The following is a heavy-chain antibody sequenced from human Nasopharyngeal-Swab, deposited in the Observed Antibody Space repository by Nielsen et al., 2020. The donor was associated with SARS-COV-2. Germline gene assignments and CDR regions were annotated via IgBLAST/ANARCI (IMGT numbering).Heavy chain of an antibody. V-gene: IGHV3-74*01. Sequence: GESLKISCAASGFTFDDYGMSWVRQAPGEGLVWVSRINTDGRRTNYAESVKGRFTISRDNVKNMLYLQMNNLRPEDTAVYYCARDLGGFGGYWGQGTLATVSS. CDR2: INTDGRRT. J-gene: IGHJ4*02. CDR1: GFTFDDYG. CDR3: ARDLGGFGGY. D-gene: IGHD4-23*01.